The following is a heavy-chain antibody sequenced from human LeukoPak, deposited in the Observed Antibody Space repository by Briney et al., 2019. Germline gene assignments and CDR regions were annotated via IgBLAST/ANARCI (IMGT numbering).Heavy chain of an antibody. CDR1: GFTVSSNY. CDR3: ARVSSGWYGGPRKYFDY. V-gene: IGHV3-53*01. Sequence: PGGSLRLSCAASGFTVSSNYMSWVRQAPGKGLEWVSVIYSGGSTYYADSVKGRFTISRDNSKNTLYLQMNSLRAEDTAVYYCARVSSGWYGGPRKYFDYWGQGTLVTVSS. D-gene: IGHD6-19*01. J-gene: IGHJ4*02. CDR2: IYSGGST.